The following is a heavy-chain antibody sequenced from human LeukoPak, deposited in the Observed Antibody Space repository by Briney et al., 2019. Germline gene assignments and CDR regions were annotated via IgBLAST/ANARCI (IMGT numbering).Heavy chain of an antibody. J-gene: IGHJ4*02. CDR2: IYHSGST. D-gene: IGHD6-19*01. Sequence: SETLSLTCTVSGYSISSGYYWGWIRQPPGKGLEWIGSIYHSGSTYYNPSLKSRVTISVDTSKNQFPLKLSSVTAADTAVYYCATRHPIYSSGWYYFDYWGQGTLVTVSS. CDR3: ATRHPIYSSGWYYFDY. CDR1: GYSISSGYY. V-gene: IGHV4-38-2*02.